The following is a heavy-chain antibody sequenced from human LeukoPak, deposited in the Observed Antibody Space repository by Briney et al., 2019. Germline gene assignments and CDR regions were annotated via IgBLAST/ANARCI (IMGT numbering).Heavy chain of an antibody. Sequence: ASVKVSCKASGYTFTSYDINWVRQATGQGLEWMGWMNPNSGNTGYAQKFQGRVTMTRNTSISTAYMELSSLRSEDTAVYYCARGGRRSSGWYSDYYYMDVWGKGTTVTVSS. CDR1: GYTFTSYD. D-gene: IGHD6-19*01. CDR3: ARGGRRSSGWYSDYYYMDV. CDR2: MNPNSGNT. J-gene: IGHJ6*03. V-gene: IGHV1-8*01.